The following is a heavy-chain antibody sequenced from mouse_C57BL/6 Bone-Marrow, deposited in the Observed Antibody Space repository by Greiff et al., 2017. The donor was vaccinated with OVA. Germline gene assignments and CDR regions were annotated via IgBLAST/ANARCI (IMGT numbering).Heavy chain of an antibody. Sequence: EVKVVESGGGLVKPGGSLKLSCAASGFTFSSYAMSWVRQTPEKRLEWVATISDGGSYTYYPDNVKGRFTISRDNAKNNLYLQMSHLKSEDTAMYYCARASDSSGSDYWGQGTTLTVSS. CDR2: ISDGGSYT. J-gene: IGHJ2*01. CDR3: ARASDSSGSDY. CDR1: GFTFSSYA. V-gene: IGHV5-4*03. D-gene: IGHD3-2*02.